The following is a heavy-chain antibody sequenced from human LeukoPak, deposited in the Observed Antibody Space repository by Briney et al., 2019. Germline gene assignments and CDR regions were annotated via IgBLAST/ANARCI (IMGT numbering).Heavy chain of an antibody. CDR3: ARQGGYGDCAMDY. V-gene: IGHV5-51*01. Sequence: GESLKISCQGSGYLFTTYWIAWVRQMPGKGLEWMGIIYPGDSDPRYSPSFQGRVTISADKSISTAYLQWSSLKASDTAMYFCARQGGYGDCAMDYWGQGTLVTVSS. CDR1: GYLFTTYW. J-gene: IGHJ4*02. CDR2: IYPGDSDP. D-gene: IGHD4-17*01.